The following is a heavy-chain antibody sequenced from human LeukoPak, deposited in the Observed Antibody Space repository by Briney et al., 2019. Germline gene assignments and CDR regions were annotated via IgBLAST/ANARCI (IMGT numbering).Heavy chain of an antibody. J-gene: IGHJ4*02. D-gene: IGHD3/OR15-3a*01. V-gene: IGHV1-3*01. CDR2: INAGNGHT. CDR3: ARGIWTRTVSSYYLDY. CDR1: GFTFTNYA. Sequence: GASVKVSRKASGFTFTNYAMQWVRQAPGQRLEWMGWINAGNGHTRYSQRFQGRVTITRDTSATTAYMEVTSLRSEDTAVYYCARGIWTRTVSSYYLDYWGQGTLVTVSS.